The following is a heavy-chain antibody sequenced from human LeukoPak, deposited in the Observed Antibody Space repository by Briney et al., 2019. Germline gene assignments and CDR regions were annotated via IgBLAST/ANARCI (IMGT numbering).Heavy chain of an antibody. CDR1: GFTFDDYA. J-gene: IGHJ3*02. Sequence: GRSLRLSCAASGFTFDDYAMHWVRQAPGKGLEWVSGISWNSGSIGYADSVKGRFTISRDNAKNSLYLQMNSLRAEDTALYYCAKDLLRYSSSPPWGAFDIWGQGTMVTVSS. D-gene: IGHD6-13*01. CDR3: AKDLLRYSSSPPWGAFDI. V-gene: IGHV3-9*01. CDR2: ISWNSGSI.